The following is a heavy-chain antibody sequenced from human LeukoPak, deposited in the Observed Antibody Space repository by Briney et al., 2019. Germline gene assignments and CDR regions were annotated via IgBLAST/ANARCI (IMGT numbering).Heavy chain of an antibody. CDR1: GFTFSSYG. CDR3: AKDGRDSNSFDY. V-gene: IGHV3-30*18. D-gene: IGHD4-11*01. Sequence: GGSLRLSCAASGFTFSSYGMHWVRQAPGKGLEWVAVISYDGSNKYYADSVKGRFTISRDNSKNTLYLQMNSLRAEDTAVYYCAKDGRDSNSFDYWGQGTLVTVSS. J-gene: IGHJ4*02. CDR2: ISYDGSNK.